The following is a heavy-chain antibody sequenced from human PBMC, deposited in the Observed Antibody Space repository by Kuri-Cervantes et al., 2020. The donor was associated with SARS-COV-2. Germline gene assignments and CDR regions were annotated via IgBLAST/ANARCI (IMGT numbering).Heavy chain of an antibody. CDR2: ISPYNGNT. Sequence: ASENVSCKASSYTFTSYGISWVRQAPGQGLEWMEWISPYNGNTNYAQKLQGRVTMTTDTSTSTAYMELRSLRSDDTAVSYCARGLWQYYYDSSGNHYWGKGTLVTVSS. D-gene: IGHD3-22*01. CDR1: SYTFTSYG. J-gene: IGHJ4*02. V-gene: IGHV1-18*01. CDR3: ARGLWQYYYDSSGNHY.